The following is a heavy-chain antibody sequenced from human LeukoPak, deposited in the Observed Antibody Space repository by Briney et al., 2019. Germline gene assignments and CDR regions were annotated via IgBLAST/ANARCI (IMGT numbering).Heavy chain of an antibody. CDR3: ASTPYFLTGYYDPEAEIDY. CDR1: GFTFSDYS. CDR2: ISYDGSNK. J-gene: IGHJ4*02. V-gene: IGHV3-30*03. D-gene: IGHD3/OR15-3a*01. Sequence: PGGSLRLSCAASGFTFSDYSMNWVRQAPGKGLEWVAVISYDGSNKYYADSVKGRFTISRDNSKNTLYLQMNSLRAEDTAVYYCASTPYFLTGYYDPEAEIDYWGQGTLVTVSS.